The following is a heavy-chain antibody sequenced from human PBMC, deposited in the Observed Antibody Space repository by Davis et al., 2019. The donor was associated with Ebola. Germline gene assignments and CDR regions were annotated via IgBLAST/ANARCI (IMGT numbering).Heavy chain of an antibody. CDR3: TKSDYGDENYYGMDV. CDR2: MNPNSGNT. Sequence: AASVKVSCKASGGTFSSYAISWVRQAPGQGLEWMGWMNPNSGNTGYAQKFQDRVTMTRNISIGTAYMELNSLRAEDTAVYYCTKSDYGDENYYGMDVWGQGTTVTVSS. J-gene: IGHJ6*02. V-gene: IGHV1-8*02. D-gene: IGHD4-17*01. CDR1: GGTFSSYA.